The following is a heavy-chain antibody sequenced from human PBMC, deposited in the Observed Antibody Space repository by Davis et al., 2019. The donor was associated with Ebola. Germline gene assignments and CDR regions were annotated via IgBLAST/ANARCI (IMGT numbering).Heavy chain of an antibody. J-gene: IGHJ4*02. CDR2: ISGSGGST. CDR1: GFTFSSYA. CDR3: ARGRPEYSSSSFEFDY. Sequence: PGGSLRLSCAASGFTFSSYAMSWVRQAPGKGLEWVSAISGSGGSTYYADSVKGRFTISRDNSKNTLYLQMNSLRAEDTAVYYCARGRPEYSSSSFEFDYWGQGTLVTVSS. V-gene: IGHV3-23*01. D-gene: IGHD6-6*01.